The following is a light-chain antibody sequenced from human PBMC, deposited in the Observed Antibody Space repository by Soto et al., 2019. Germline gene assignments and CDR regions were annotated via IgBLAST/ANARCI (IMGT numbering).Light chain of an antibody. CDR1: SSDVGGYNY. J-gene: IGLJ2*01. CDR3: SSYTSSSTLVV. CDR2: DVS. V-gene: IGLV2-14*01. Sequence: QSALTQPASVSGSPGQSITISCTGTSSDVGGYNYVSWYQQHTGKAPKLMIYDVSNRPSGVSNRFSGSKSGNTASLTICGLQAEDEADYYCSSYTSSSTLVVFGGVTKLTVL.